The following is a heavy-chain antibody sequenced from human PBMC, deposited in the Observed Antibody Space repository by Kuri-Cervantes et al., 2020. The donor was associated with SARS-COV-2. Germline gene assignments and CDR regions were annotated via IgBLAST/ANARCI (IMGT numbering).Heavy chain of an antibody. CDR1: GVSVTTFGSC. V-gene: IGHV4-31*02. CDR2: IYYNGST. J-gene: IGHJ4*02. CDR3: ARGAID. D-gene: IGHD2/OR15-2a*01. Sequence: SCTVSGVSVTTFGSCWTWIRQPPGKGLEWVGYIYYNGSTYYNPFLRSRVIVSVDRSKNQFSLNLNSVTAADTALYYCARGAIDWGQGTLVTVSS.